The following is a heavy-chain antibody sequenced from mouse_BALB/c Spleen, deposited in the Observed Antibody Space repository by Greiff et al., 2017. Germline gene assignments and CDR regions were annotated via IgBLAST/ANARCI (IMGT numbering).Heavy chain of an antibody. CDR1: GFSLTSYG. CDR3: ARGGVRRSYYAMDY. Sequence: VKLVESGPGLVAPSQSLSITCTVSGFSLTSYGVHWVRQPPGKGLEWLGVIWAGGSTNYNSALMSRLSISKDNSKSQVFLKMNSLQTDDTAMYYCARGGVRRSYYAMDYWGQGTSVTVSS. D-gene: IGHD2-14*01. CDR2: IWAGGST. J-gene: IGHJ4*01. V-gene: IGHV2-9*02.